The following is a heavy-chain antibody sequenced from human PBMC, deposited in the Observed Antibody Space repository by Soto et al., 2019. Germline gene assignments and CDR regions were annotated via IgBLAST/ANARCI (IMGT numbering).Heavy chain of an antibody. CDR2: INSGGTT. CDR1: GFTVSSKY. J-gene: IGHJ4*02. Sequence: EVQLVESGGGLVQPGGSLRLSCAASGFTVSSKYMSWVRQAPGKGLEWVSVINSGGTTYYADSVKGRFTISRDNSKNTLYLQMNSLRAEDTAVYYCARSYGFGDMKYFDYWGQGTLVTVSS. V-gene: IGHV3-66*01. D-gene: IGHD3-10*01. CDR3: ARSYGFGDMKYFDY.